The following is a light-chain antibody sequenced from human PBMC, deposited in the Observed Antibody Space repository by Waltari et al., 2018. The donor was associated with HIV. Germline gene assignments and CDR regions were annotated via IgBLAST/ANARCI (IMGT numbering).Light chain of an antibody. CDR2: YDS. CDR1: NIERKR. Sequence: SSVLTQPPSVSVAPGKTSMSTCVGHNIERKRVHWYQQKAGQAPVLLIYYDSDRPSGFPERFSGSNSWNTATRTISRVGDGDEADYYCQVWDSSSDHVLFGGGTKLTVL. J-gene: IGLJ2*01. CDR3: QVWDSSSDHVL. V-gene: IGLV3-21*04.